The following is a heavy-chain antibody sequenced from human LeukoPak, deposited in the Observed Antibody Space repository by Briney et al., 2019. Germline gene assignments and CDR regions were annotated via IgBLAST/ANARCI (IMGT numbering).Heavy chain of an antibody. D-gene: IGHD2-2*01. CDR1: GYTFTSYY. CDR2: INLSGGNT. V-gene: IGHV1-46*01. J-gene: IGHJ5*02. Sequence: ASVKVSCKASGYTFTSYYMHWVRQAPGQGLEWMGIINLSGGNTNYAQKLQGRVTMTTDTSTSTAYMELRSLRSDDTAVYYCARVAGCSSTSCYPRYNWFDPWGQGTLVTVSS. CDR3: ARVAGCSSTSCYPRYNWFDP.